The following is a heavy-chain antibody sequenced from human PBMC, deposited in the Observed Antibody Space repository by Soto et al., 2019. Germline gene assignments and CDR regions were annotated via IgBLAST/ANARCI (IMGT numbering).Heavy chain of an antibody. CDR1: GFTLKSYV. CDR3: AKGVRFASTPLFDY. Sequence: PWXSVGLGCAASGFTLKSYVIHWVLQAPGKGLEWVAVVSYDGSNVYYADSVKGRFTISRDNSKNTLYLQMDSLRPEDTAVYYCAKGVRFASTPLFDYWGQGTLVTVSS. J-gene: IGHJ4*02. CDR2: VSYDGSNV. V-gene: IGHV3-30*18.